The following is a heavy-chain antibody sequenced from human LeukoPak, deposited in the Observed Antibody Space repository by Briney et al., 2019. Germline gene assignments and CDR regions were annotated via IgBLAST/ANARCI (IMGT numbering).Heavy chain of an antibody. D-gene: IGHD3-16*01. CDR2: IYYSGST. Sequence: SQTLSLTCTVSGGSISSGGYSWSWLRQHPGKGLEWIGYIYYSGSTYYNPSLKSRVTISVDTSKNQFSLKLSSVTAADTAVYYCAREEAGEYFDYWGQGTLVTVSS. CDR1: GGSISSGGYS. J-gene: IGHJ4*02. CDR3: AREEAGEYFDY. V-gene: IGHV4-31*03.